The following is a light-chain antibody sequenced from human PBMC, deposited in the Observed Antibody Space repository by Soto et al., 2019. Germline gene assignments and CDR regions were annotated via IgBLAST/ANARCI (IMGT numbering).Light chain of an antibody. CDR1: QSVRSN. V-gene: IGKV3-11*01. J-gene: IGKJ5*01. Sequence: DIVMTQSPATLSLSPGEGATLSCRASQSVRSNLGWYQQKPGQAPNLLIYDASNRATGIPARFSGSGSGTDFTLTISSLEPEDFAVYYCQQRSNWPLTFGQGARLEIK. CDR3: QQRSNWPLT. CDR2: DAS.